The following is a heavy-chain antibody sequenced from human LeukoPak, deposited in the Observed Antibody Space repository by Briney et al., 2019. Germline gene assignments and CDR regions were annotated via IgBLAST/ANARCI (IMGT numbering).Heavy chain of an antibody. CDR3: AMGIVGATRFDY. Sequence: ASVKVSCKASGYTFTGYYMHWVRQAPGQGLEWMGWINPNSGGTNYAQKFQGRVTMTRDTSISTAYMELRSLRSDDTAVYYCAMGIVGATRFDYWGQGTLVTVSS. CDR1: GYTFTGYY. J-gene: IGHJ4*02. D-gene: IGHD1-26*01. CDR2: INPNSGGT. V-gene: IGHV1-2*02.